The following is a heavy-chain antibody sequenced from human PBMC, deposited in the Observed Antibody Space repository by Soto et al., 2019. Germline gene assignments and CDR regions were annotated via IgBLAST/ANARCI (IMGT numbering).Heavy chain of an antibody. CDR3: AHRLLDTFLRFVPTTSTYFDY. CDR2: IYWDDDK. D-gene: IGHD3-16*01. J-gene: IGHJ4*02. V-gene: IGHV2-5*02. CDR1: GFSLTTSGVG. Sequence: QITLKESGPALVKPTQTLTLTCTFSGFSLTTSGVGVGWIRQPPGKAPEWLALIYWDDDKRYKSSLETRITITKDTFKNQVVLTMPNMDPVDTATYYCAHRLLDTFLRFVPTTSTYFDYWGQGIPVSVSS.